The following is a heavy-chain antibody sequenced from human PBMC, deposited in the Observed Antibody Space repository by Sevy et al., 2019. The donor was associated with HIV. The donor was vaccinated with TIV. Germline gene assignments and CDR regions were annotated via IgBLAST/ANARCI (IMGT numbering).Heavy chain of an antibody. J-gene: IGHJ6*02. Sequence: ASVNVSCRASGYTFTTYDINWVRQATGQGLEWMGWMNPNNVNKDYAQKFQDRLTLTRDTSISTAYLELSSLISDDPALYYCASGFVGCDTSPGGLDVWGQGTTVTVSS. CDR3: ASGFVGCDTSPGGLDV. V-gene: IGHV1-8*01. CDR1: GYTFTTYD. D-gene: IGHD2-21*02. CDR2: MNPNNVNK.